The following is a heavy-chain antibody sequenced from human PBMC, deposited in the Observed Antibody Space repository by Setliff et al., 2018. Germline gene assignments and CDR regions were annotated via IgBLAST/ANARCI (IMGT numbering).Heavy chain of an antibody. J-gene: IGHJ6*03. Sequence: SETLSLTCTVSGGPFSGASIWSWIRQPPGKGLEFIGYVYYSGTAYYNPSLKSRVTVIVDTSKNQFSLRLSSVTAADTAVYYCARAISGWYSAFYYYMDVWGKGTTVTVSS. CDR2: VYYSGTA. D-gene: IGHD6-19*01. CDR3: ARAISGWYSAFYYYMDV. CDR1: GGPFSGAS. V-gene: IGHV4-59*08.